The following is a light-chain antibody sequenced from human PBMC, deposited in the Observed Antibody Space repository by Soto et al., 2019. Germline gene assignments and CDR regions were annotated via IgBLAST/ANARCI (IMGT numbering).Light chain of an antibody. CDR3: AAWDDSLSGVV. CDR2: RNS. V-gene: IGLV1-47*01. J-gene: IGLJ2*01. Sequence: QSVLTQPPSASGTPGQRVTISCSGSSSNIGSNYVYWYQQLPGTVPQLLIYRNSERPSGVPDRFSGSKSGTSASLANSGLRSEDEADYYCAAWDDSLSGVVFGGGTQLTV. CDR1: SSNIGSNY.